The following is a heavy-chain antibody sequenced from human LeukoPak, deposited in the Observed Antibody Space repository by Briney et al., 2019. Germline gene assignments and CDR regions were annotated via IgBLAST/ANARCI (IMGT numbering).Heavy chain of an antibody. CDR1: GYTFTGYA. CDR3: ARGPRIAVAGAFDI. J-gene: IGHJ3*02. Sequence: ASVKVSSKASGYTFTGYAMHWVRQAPGQRLEWMGWINAGNGNTKYSQKFQGRVTITRDTSASTAYMELSSLRSEDTAVYYCARGPRIAVAGAFDIWGQGTMVTVSS. D-gene: IGHD6-19*01. CDR2: INAGNGNT. V-gene: IGHV1-3*01.